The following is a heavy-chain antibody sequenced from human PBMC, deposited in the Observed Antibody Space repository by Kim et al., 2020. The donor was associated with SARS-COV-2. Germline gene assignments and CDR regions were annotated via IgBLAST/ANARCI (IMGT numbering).Heavy chain of an antibody. D-gene: IGHD1-26*01. CDR2: ISSSSSYI. J-gene: IGHJ6*02. V-gene: IGHV3-21*01. CDR3: AREGVVGATGAALTPRAYYYGMDV. CDR1: GFTFSSYS. Sequence: GGSLRLSCAASGFTFSSYSMNWVRQAPGKVLEWVSSISSSSSYIYYADSVKGRFTISRDNAKNSLYLQMNSLRAEDTAVYYCAREGVVGATGAALTPRAYYYGMDVWGQGTTVTVSS.